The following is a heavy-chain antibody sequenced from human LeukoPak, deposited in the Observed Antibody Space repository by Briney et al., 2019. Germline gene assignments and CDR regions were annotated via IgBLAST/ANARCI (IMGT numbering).Heavy chain of an antibody. CDR3: AKILAVAGTFDY. J-gene: IGHJ4*02. CDR2: ISGSGGST. Sequence: GGSLRLSCAASGFTFSSYAMSWVRQAPGKGLEWVSAISGSGGSTYYADSVKGRFTISRDNSKHTLYLQMNSLRAEDTAVYYCAKILAVAGTFDYWGQGTLVTVSS. D-gene: IGHD6-19*01. CDR1: GFTFSSYA. V-gene: IGHV3-23*01.